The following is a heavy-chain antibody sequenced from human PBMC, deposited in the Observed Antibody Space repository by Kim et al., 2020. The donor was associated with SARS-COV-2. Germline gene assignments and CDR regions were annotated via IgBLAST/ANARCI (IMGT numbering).Heavy chain of an antibody. Sequence: GESLKISCAGSGYRFRNYGVNWVRQMPGKGLEWMGRIDPSDARINYSPSFQGHITISADKSISTAYLQWSSLKASDTATYYCARGRDMYGAGSYQWFDPWGQGTLVTVSS. CDR3: ARGRDMYGAGSYQWFDP. CDR1: GYRFRNYG. CDR2: IDPSDARI. V-gene: IGHV5-10-1*01. J-gene: IGHJ5*02. D-gene: IGHD3-10*01.